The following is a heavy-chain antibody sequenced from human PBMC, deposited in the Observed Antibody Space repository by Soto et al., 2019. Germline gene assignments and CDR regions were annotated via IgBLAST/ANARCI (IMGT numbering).Heavy chain of an antibody. CDR1: EESISRYY. Sequence: ILSHTRRVGEESISRYYWSQIRQPPGKGLEWIGFVVYSGTTNYNPSLKSRVTLSIDTSKNQFSLTLTSVTTADTAVDYDGRRSGNFVSGGQVTLVTV. CDR2: VVYSGTT. J-gene: IGHJ5*01. V-gene: IGHV4-59*01. CDR3: GRRSGNFVS.